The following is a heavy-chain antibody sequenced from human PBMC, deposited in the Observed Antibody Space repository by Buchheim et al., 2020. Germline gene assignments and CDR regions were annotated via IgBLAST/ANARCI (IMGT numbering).Heavy chain of an antibody. Sequence: QVQLVESGGGVAQPGRSLRLSCAASGFTFSSYAMHWVRQAPGKGLEWVAVISYDGSDKYYADSVKGRFTISRDNSKNTLYLQMNSLRAEDTAVYYCARVAGETYYYDRSGYHIDYWGQGTL. CDR1: GFTFSSYA. CDR2: ISYDGSDK. CDR3: ARVAGETYYYDRSGYHIDY. J-gene: IGHJ4*02. D-gene: IGHD3-22*01. V-gene: IGHV3-30-3*01.